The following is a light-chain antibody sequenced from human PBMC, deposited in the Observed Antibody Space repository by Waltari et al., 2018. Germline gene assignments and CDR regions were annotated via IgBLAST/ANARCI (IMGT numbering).Light chain of an antibody. J-gene: IGKJ4*01. CDR2: LGS. Sequence: DIVMTQSPLFLPVTPGESASISCRSSQSLLYSNGNNYLDWYLQKPGQSPQLLIFLGSNRASGGPDRFSGSGSGTDFTLKISRVEAEDVGVYFCMQGLQGPLTFGGGTKVEIK. CDR1: QSLLYSNGNNY. CDR3: MQGLQGPLT. V-gene: IGKV2-28*01.